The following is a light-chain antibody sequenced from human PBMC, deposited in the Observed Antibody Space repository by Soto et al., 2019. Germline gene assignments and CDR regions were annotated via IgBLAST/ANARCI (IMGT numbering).Light chain of an antibody. CDR3: QQFNDFPLT. V-gene: IGKV1D-13*01. J-gene: IGKJ4*01. Sequence: IPLTQSPSSLSASVGARVSITVRAGQASSSALAWYQKKPGQAPKLLLYDASSLDAGVPARFSGSGSGTDFTLSITSLRPEDFATYSCQQFNDFPLTGGGGTKVQFK. CDR2: DAS. CDR1: QASSSA.